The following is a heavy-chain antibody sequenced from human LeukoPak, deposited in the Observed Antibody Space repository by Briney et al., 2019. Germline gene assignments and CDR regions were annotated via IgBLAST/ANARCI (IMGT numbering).Heavy chain of an antibody. D-gene: IGHD6-13*01. CDR2: INPNSGGT. Sequence: ASVKVSCKASGYTFTGYYMHWVRQAPGQGLEWMGWINPNSGGTNYAQKFQGRVTMTRDTSISTAYMELSSLRSEDTAVYYCASNPGYSSSWYVDYWGQGTLVTVSS. CDR1: GYTFTGYY. J-gene: IGHJ4*02. V-gene: IGHV1-2*02. CDR3: ASNPGYSSSWYVDY.